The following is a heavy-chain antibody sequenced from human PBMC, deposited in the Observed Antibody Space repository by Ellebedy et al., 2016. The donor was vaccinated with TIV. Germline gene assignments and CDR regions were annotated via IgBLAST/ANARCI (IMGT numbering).Heavy chain of an antibody. D-gene: IGHD6-19*01. CDR3: ARAVAGSPDY. CDR1: GFTFTSYA. V-gene: IGHV3-23*01. Sequence: GESLKISXVASGFTFTSYAMTWVRQAPGKGLEWVSIMSGSGGSAYYADSVKGRFTISRDKSKNTVYLQMNSLRAEDTAVYYCARAVAGSPDYWGQGTLVTVSS. J-gene: IGHJ4*02. CDR2: MSGSGGSA.